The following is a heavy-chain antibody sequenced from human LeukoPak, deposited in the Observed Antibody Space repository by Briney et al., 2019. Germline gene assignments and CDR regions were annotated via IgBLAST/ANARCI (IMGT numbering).Heavy chain of an antibody. Sequence: ASVKVSCKASGYTFTSYAMNWVRQAPGQGLEWMGWINTNTGNPTYAQGFTGRFVFSLDTSVSTAYLQISSLKAEDTAVYYCARDPEGSGSYYPEYFQHWGQGTLVTVSS. CDR2: INTNTGNP. CDR3: ARDPEGSGSYYPEYFQH. J-gene: IGHJ1*01. D-gene: IGHD3-10*01. V-gene: IGHV7-4-1*02. CDR1: GYTFTSYA.